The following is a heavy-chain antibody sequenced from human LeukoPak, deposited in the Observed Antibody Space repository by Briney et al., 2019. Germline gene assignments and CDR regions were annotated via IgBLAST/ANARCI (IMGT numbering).Heavy chain of an antibody. Sequence: SETLSLTCSVSGGSVNSGSYFWSWIRQPPGKGLEWIGYIYYSGSTNYNPSLKSRVTISVDTSKNQFSLKLSSVTAADTAVYYCARRPSGYDYSHFDYWGQGTLVTVSS. CDR3: ARRPSGYDYSHFDY. V-gene: IGHV4-61*01. D-gene: IGHD5-12*01. J-gene: IGHJ4*02. CDR2: IYYSGST. CDR1: GGSVNSGSYF.